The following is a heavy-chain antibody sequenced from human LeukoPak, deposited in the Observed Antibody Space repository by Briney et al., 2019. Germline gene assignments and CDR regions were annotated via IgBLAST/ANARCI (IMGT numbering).Heavy chain of an antibody. CDR2: IYRSGGT. CDR3: AKNRGNDRDAFDI. J-gene: IGHJ3*02. V-gene: IGHV4-59*01. Sequence: SETLSLTCSVSGGSISSYAWSWIRRPPGKGLEWIGHIYRSGGTNYNPSLKSRLTISVDSSKNQFSLKLSSVTAADTAVYYCAKNRGNDRDAFDIWGQGTVVTVSA. D-gene: IGHD3-10*01. CDR1: GGSISSYA.